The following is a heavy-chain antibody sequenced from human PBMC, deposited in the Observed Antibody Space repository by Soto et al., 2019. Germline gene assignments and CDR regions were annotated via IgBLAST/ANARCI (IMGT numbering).Heavy chain of an antibody. CDR2: IIPIFGTA. V-gene: IGHV1-69*01. CDR3: ATAEGDVWSGYYLKDDAFDI. D-gene: IGHD3-3*01. J-gene: IGHJ3*02. Sequence: QVQLVQSGAEVKKPGSSVKVSCKASGGTFSSYAISWVRQAPGQGLEWMGGIIPIFGTANYAQKFQGRVTITADESTSTAYMELSSLRSEDTAVYYCATAEGDVWSGYYLKDDAFDIWGQGTMVTVSS. CDR1: GGTFSSYA.